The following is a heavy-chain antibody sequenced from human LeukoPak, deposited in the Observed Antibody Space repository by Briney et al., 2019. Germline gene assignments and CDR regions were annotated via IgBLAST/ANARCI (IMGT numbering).Heavy chain of an antibody. J-gene: IGHJ3*02. CDR2: INHSGST. Sequence: SETLSLTCAVYGGPFSGYYWSWIRQPPGKGLEWIGEINHSGSTNYNPSLKSRVTISVDTSKNQFSLKLSSVTAADTAVYYCARAVAGVDAFDIWGQGTMVTVSS. D-gene: IGHD6-19*01. CDR3: ARAVAGVDAFDI. CDR1: GGPFSGYY. V-gene: IGHV4-34*01.